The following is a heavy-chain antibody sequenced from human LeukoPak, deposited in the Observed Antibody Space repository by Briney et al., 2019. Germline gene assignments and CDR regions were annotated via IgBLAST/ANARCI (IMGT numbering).Heavy chain of an antibody. J-gene: IGHJ4*03. D-gene: IGHD5-18*01. CDR2: INNDGST. Sequence: GGSLRLSCAASGFTFSSYWMHWVRQAPGKGLVWVSLINNDGSTNHADSVKGRFTISRDNAKSTLFLQMNSLRPEDTAVYFCVMGRAYNHWGRGTMVTVSS. V-gene: IGHV3-74*01. CDR1: GFTFSSYW. CDR3: VMGRAYNH.